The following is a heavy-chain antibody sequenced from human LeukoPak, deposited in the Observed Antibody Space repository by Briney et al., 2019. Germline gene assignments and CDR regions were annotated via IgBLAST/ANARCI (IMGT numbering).Heavy chain of an antibody. CDR2: ISSSSSYI. Sequence: GGSLRLSCAASGFTFSNYNMNWVRQAPGKGLEWVSSISSSSSYIYYTDSVKGRFTISRDNAKISLFLQMNSLRAEDTAVYYCARLLTGSPASFDYWGQGTLVTVSS. CDR1: GFTFSNYN. D-gene: IGHD7-27*01. CDR3: ARLLTGSPASFDY. V-gene: IGHV3-21*01. J-gene: IGHJ4*02.